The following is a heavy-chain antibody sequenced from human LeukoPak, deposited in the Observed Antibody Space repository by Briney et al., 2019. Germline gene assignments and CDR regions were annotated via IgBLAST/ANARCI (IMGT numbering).Heavy chain of an antibody. Sequence: GESLKISCKASGYSFTSYWIGWVRQMPGKGLEWMGIIDPSDSEARHTPSFQGQVTISVDKSLTTAYLQWNSLKASDTAMYYCARQTAMSRSGDYWGQGTLVTVSS. D-gene: IGHD7-27*01. J-gene: IGHJ4*02. V-gene: IGHV5-51*01. CDR1: GYSFTSYW. CDR2: IDPSDSEA. CDR3: ARQTAMSRSGDY.